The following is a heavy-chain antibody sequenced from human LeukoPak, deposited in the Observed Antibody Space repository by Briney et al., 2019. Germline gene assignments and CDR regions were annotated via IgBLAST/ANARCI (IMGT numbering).Heavy chain of an antibody. CDR3: ARDWGLGALRFHDAFDI. J-gene: IGHJ3*02. CDR1: GFTFDDYG. CDR2: INWNGGST. D-gene: IGHD3-16*01. V-gene: IGHV3-20*04. Sequence: GGSLRLSCAASGFTFDDYGMSWVRQAPGKGLEWDSGINWNGGSTGYADSVKGRFTISRDNAKNSLYLQMNSLRAEDTALYYCARDWGLGALRFHDAFDIWGQGKMVTVSS.